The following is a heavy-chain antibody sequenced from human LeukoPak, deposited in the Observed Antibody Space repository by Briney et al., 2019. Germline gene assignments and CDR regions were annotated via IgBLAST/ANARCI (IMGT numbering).Heavy chain of an antibody. J-gene: IGHJ3*02. D-gene: IGHD5-18*01. Sequence: GGSLRLSCAASGFTFSSYSMNWVRQAPGKGLEWVSSTSSSSSYIYYADSVKGRFTISRDNAKNSLYLQMNSLRAEDTAVYYCARDMDTAMHDAFDIWGQGTMVTVSS. CDR2: TSSSSSYI. CDR1: GFTFSSYS. CDR3: ARDMDTAMHDAFDI. V-gene: IGHV3-21*01.